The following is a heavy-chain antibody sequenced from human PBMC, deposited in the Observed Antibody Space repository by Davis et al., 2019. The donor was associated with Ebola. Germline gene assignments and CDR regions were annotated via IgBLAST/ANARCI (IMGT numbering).Heavy chain of an antibody. J-gene: IGHJ4*02. CDR1: GFTFGDYA. CDR3: TRGKQRGSSWYPNFDY. CDR2: IRSKAYGGTT. D-gene: IGHD6-13*01. Sequence: PGGSLRLSCTASGFTFGDYAMSWFRQAPGKGLEWVGFIRSKAYGGTTEYAASVKGRFTISRHDSKSIAYLQMNSLKTEDTAVYYCTRGKQRGSSWYPNFDYWGQGTLVTVSS. V-gene: IGHV3-49*03.